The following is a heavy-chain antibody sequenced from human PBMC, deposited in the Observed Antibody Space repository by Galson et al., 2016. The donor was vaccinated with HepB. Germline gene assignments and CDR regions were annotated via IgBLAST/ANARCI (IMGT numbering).Heavy chain of an antibody. V-gene: IGHV4-39*01. Sequence: SETLSLTCIVSGGSISSDYYWGWIRQPPGRGLEWIGSIYSGEDTYYNPSLKSRATISVDTSKNQVSLRLDSVTAADTGVYYCATGIVVAGKYYYHYMDVWGKGTTVTVSS. J-gene: IGHJ6*03. D-gene: IGHD6-19*01. CDR1: GGSISSDYY. CDR2: IYSGEDT. CDR3: ATGIVVAGKYYYHYMDV.